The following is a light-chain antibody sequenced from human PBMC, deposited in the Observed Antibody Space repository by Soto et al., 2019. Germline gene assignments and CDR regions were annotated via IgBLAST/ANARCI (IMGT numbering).Light chain of an antibody. CDR3: QQYGSSPRT. J-gene: IGKJ1*01. CDR2: GAS. Sequence: EIVLTQFPDTLSLFPGERATLSCRASQSVSSSSLAWYQQKRGQAPRLLIHGASSRATGIPDRFSGSGSGTDFTLTISRLEPEDFAVYYCQQYGSSPRTFGQGTKVEV. CDR1: QSVSSSS. V-gene: IGKV3-20*01.